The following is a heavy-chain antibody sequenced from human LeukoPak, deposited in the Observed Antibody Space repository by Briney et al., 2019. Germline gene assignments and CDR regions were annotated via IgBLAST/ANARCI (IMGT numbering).Heavy chain of an antibody. CDR2: IRSKAYGGAT. V-gene: IGHV3-49*03. J-gene: IGHJ6*03. D-gene: IGHD2-2*01. CDR1: GFIFGDYP. Sequence: GGSLRLSCRASGFIFGDYPMTWCRQAPEKVLEWVGSIRSKAYGGATEYAASVKGRFTISRDDSTSIAYLQMNSLKTEDTAVYYCSPWGYCSSTSCLYYYYMDVWSKGTTVTVSS. CDR3: SPWGYCSSTSCLYYYYMDV.